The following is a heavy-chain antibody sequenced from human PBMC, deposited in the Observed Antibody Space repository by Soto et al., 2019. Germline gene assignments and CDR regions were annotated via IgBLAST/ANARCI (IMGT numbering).Heavy chain of an antibody. D-gene: IGHD6-13*01. Sequence: ASVKVSCKASGYTFTSYGITWVRQAPGQGLEWMGWINPNSGNTGYAQKFQGRVTMTRNTSISTAYMELSSLRSEDTAVYYCAREGIAAAGTLFYFDYWGQGTLVTVSS. J-gene: IGHJ4*02. V-gene: IGHV1-8*02. CDR2: INPNSGNT. CDR3: AREGIAAAGTLFYFDY. CDR1: GYTFTSYG.